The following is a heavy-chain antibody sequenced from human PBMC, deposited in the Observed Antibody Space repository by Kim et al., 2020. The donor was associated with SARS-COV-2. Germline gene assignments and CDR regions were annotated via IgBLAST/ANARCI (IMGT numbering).Heavy chain of an antibody. CDR2: ILYSGSN. Sequence: SETLSLTCTVSGGPISSHYWSWIRQPPGKGLEWIGYILYSGSNNYNPSLKSRVTISVDTSKNQFSLKLSSVTAADTAVYYCARVRVANSATDPWGQGTLVTVSS. CDR3: ARVRVANSATDP. J-gene: IGHJ5*02. V-gene: IGHV4-59*11. CDR1: GGPISSHY. D-gene: IGHD1-7*01.